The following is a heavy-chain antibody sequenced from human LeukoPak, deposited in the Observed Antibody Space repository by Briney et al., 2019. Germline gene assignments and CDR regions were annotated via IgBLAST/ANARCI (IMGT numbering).Heavy chain of an antibody. V-gene: IGHV3-30-3*01. CDR2: ISYDGSNK. J-gene: IGHJ4*02. Sequence: QPGGSLRLSCAASGFTFSNYGMHWVRQAPGKGLEWVAVISYDGSNKYYGDSVKGRFTISRDNSKNTVYLQMNSLRAEDTAVYYCARDLSGWYSFDYWGQGTPVTVSS. CDR1: GFTFSNYG. D-gene: IGHD6-19*01. CDR3: ARDLSGWYSFDY.